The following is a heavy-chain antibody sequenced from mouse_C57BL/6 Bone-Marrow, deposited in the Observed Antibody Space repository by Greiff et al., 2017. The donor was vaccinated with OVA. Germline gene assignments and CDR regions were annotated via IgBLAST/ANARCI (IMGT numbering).Heavy chain of an antibody. CDR2: ISDGGSYT. D-gene: IGHD1-1*01. CDR3: AREGYYGSSFDY. CDR1: GFTFSSYA. J-gene: IGHJ2*01. Sequence: EVQRVESGGGLVKPGGSLKLSCAASGFTFSSYAMSWVRQTPEKRLEWVATISDGGSYTYYPDNVKGRFTISRDNAKNNLYLQMSHLKSEDTAMYYCAREGYYGSSFDYWGQGTTLTVSS. V-gene: IGHV5-4*01.